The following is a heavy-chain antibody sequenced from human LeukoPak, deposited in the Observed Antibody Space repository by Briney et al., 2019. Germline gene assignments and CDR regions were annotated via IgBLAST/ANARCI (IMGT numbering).Heavy chain of an antibody. CDR2: ISSSGSTI. Sequence: GGSLRLSCAASGFNFSSYEMNWVRQAPGKGLGWVSYISSSGSTIYYADSVKGRFTISRDNAKNSLYLQMNSLRAEDTAVYHCARYLKTYNYDSSGYYPFYWRQGTLVTVSS. CDR3: ARYLKTYNYDSSGYYPFY. J-gene: IGHJ4*02. CDR1: GFNFSSYE. V-gene: IGHV3-48*03. D-gene: IGHD3-22*01.